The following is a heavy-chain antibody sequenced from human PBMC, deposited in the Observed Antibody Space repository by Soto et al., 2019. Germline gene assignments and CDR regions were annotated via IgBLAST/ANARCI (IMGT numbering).Heavy chain of an antibody. D-gene: IGHD6-6*01. CDR3: ARALGSSPYHFYGMDV. CDR1: GDSISSSHW. V-gene: IGHV4-4*02. J-gene: IGHJ6*02. Sequence: QVQLQESGPGLVKPSGTLSLTCAVSGDSISSSHWWTWVRQPPGKGLEWIGEIYHSGSTKNNPSLKNRVTISADKSKNQFSLKLTSVTAADTAVYYCARALGSSPYHFYGMDVWGQGTPVTVS. CDR2: IYHSGST.